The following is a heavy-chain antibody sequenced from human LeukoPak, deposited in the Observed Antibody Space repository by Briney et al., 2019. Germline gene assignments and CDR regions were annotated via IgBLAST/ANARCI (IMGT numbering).Heavy chain of an antibody. CDR3: AKDKGTTGAYDAFDI. D-gene: IGHD1-1*01. CDR2: IKQDGSEK. CDR1: GFTFSSYW. Sequence: GGSLRLSCAASGFTFSSYWMSWVRQAPGKGLEWVANIKQDGSEKSYVDSVKGRFTISRDNTKNSLYLQMNSLRAEDTAVYYCAKDKGTTGAYDAFDIWGQGTMVTVSS. V-gene: IGHV3-7*01. J-gene: IGHJ3*02.